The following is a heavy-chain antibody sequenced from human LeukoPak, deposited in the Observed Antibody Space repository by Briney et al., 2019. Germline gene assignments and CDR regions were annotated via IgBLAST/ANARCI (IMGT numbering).Heavy chain of an antibody. D-gene: IGHD2-2*01. CDR2: ISGYNGNT. Sequence: ASVTVSCKASVYTFSNYGITWVRQAPGQRLEWMGWISGYNGNTNYAQKFQGRVTMTTETSTSTAYMELRSLRSDDTAVYYCARTCSGSSCYVIYWGQGTLLTVSS. V-gene: IGHV1-18*01. J-gene: IGHJ4*02. CDR3: ARTCSGSSCYVIY. CDR1: VYTFSNYG.